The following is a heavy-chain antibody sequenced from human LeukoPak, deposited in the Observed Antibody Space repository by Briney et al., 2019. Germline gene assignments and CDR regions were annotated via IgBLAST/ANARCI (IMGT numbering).Heavy chain of an antibody. V-gene: IGHV1-2*02. CDR3: ARGGGTNFGVITD. CDR2: INPKSGGT. D-gene: IGHD3-3*01. Sequence: ASVKVSCKPSGYTFTDYYMHWVRQAPGQGLEWMGWINPKSGGTNYAQNFQGRVTMTRDTSISTAYMELSRLRSDDTAVYFCARGGGTNFGVITDWGQGTLVTVSS. J-gene: IGHJ4*02. CDR1: GYTFTDYY.